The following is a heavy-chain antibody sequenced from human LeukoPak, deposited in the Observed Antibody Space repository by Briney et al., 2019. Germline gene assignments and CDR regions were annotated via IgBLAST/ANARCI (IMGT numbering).Heavy chain of an antibody. D-gene: IGHD1-1*01. CDR1: GFTFSSYS. CDR3: ARCTTGRTFGSLREIKRSREIDY. CDR2: ISSSSSNI. V-gene: IGHV3-21*01. J-gene: IGHJ4*02. Sequence: GGSLRLSCAASGFTFSSYSMNWVCQAPGKGLEWVSSISSSSSNIYYADSVKGRFTISRDNAKNSLYLQMNSLRVEDTAVYYCARCTTGRTFGSLREIKRSREIDYWGQGTLVTVSS.